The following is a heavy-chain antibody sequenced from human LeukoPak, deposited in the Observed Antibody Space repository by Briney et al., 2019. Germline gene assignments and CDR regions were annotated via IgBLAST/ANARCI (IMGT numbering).Heavy chain of an antibody. D-gene: IGHD6-13*01. J-gene: IGHJ4*02. CDR1: GFTFSSYA. CDR3: AKLARYSSSWYTLFDY. CDR2: ISGSGGST. V-gene: IGHV3-23*01. Sequence: GGSLRLSCAASGFTFSSYAMSWVRQAPGKGLEGVSAISGSGGSTYYADSVKGRFTISRDNSKNTLYLQMNSLRAEDTAVYYCAKLARYSSSWYTLFDYWGQGTLVTVSS.